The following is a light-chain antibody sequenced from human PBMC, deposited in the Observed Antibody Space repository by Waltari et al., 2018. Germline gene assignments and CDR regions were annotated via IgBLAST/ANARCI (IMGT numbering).Light chain of an antibody. V-gene: IGKV1-39*01. CDR2: GAS. CDR1: QTISKF. Sequence: DIQLTQSRSSLSASIGDRITITCRTSQTISKFLNWYQQKRGKAPKLLISGASNLQSGVPLSFSGSGSGTDFTLTISSLQPEDFATYYCQQTYSIPYTFGQGTNLEIK. CDR3: QQTYSIPYT. J-gene: IGKJ2*01.